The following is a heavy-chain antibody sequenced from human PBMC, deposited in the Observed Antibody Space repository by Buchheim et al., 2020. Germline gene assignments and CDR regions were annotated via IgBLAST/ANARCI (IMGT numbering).Heavy chain of an antibody. CDR2: MNPNSGNT. D-gene: IGHD3-22*01. V-gene: IGHV1-8*01. CDR1: GYTFTSYD. J-gene: IGHJ5*02. Sequence: QVQLVQSGAEVKKPGASVKVSCKAAGYTFTSYDINWVRQATGQGLEWMGWMNPNSGNTGYAQKFQGRVTMTRNTTISTAYMELSSLGSKDTAVYYCARAHSYYDSSGYHSVGWFDPWGQGTL. CDR3: ARAHSYYDSSGYHSVGWFDP.